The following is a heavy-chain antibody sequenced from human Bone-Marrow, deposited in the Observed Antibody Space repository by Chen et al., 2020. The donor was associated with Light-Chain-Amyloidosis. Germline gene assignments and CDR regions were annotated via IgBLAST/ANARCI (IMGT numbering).Heavy chain of an antibody. Sequence: QVQLQQSGPGLVKPSQTLSLTCAIPGDSVSSNSASWNWIRQSPSRGLEWLGRTYYTSKLYYDYARSVTSRLTIDSDTFRNQFSMHLNSVTPVDTAVYYCARGAHGDNFFRFEYWGQGALVTGS. CDR1: GDSVSSNSAS. D-gene: IGHD4-17*01. CDR2: TYYTSKLYY. J-gene: IGHJ4*02. V-gene: IGHV6-1*01. CDR3: ARGAHGDNFFRFEY.